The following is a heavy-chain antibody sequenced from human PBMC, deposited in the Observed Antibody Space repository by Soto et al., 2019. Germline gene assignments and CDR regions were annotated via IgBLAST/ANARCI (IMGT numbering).Heavy chain of an antibody. CDR1: GYIFTAYS. Sequence: QVQLVQSGAEVKKPGASVKVSCKASGYIFTAYSMHWVRQAPGQGLEWMGVVNPSGGSTNYAQKFRGRITMTRDTSTSTVYMDLSSLTSEDTDVYYCAREENCSDGVCYSEYFQRWGQGTLVTVSS. V-gene: IGHV1-46*01. J-gene: IGHJ1*01. CDR2: VNPSGGST. D-gene: IGHD2-15*01. CDR3: AREENCSDGVCYSEYFQR.